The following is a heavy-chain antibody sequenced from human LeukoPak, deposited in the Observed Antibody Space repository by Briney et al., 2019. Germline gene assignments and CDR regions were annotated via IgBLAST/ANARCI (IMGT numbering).Heavy chain of an antibody. J-gene: IGHJ4*02. V-gene: IGHV3-23*01. Sequence: GGSLRLSCAASGFTFSSYAMSWVRQAPGKGLEWVSAISGSGGSTYYADSVKGRFTISRDNSKNTLYLQMNSLRAEDTAVYYCAKGRQLRYSDWLSHPLDYWGQGTLVTVSS. CDR3: AKGRQLRYSDWLSHPLDY. CDR1: GFTFSSYA. CDR2: ISGSGGST. D-gene: IGHD3-9*01.